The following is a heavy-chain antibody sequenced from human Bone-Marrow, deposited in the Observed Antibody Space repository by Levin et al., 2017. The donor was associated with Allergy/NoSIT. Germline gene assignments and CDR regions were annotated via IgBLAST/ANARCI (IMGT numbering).Heavy chain of an antibody. CDR2: VYDSGST. CDR3: ARDKVNLLLWGFDP. CDR1: GGSMSSFY. Sequence: SETLSLTCTVSGGSMSSFYWSWIRQPPGKGLEWIGYVYDSGSTNYNPSLKSRVSISVDASKNQLFLNLTSVTAADTAVYYCARDKVNLLLWGFDPWGQGTLVTVSS. D-gene: IGHD3-10*01. J-gene: IGHJ5*02. V-gene: IGHV4-59*01.